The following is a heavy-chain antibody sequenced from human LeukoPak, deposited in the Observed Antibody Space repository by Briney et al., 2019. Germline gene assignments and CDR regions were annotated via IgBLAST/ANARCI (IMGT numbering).Heavy chain of an antibody. CDR2: ISSSSSYI. V-gene: IGHV3-21*04. Sequence: PGGSLRLSCAASEFSVGSNYMTWVRQAPGKGLEWVSSISSSSSYIYYADSVKGRFTISRDNSKNTLYLQMNSLRSEDTAVYYCARTYGDRDLNYYYYYMDVWGKGTTVTVSS. J-gene: IGHJ6*03. CDR1: EFSVGSNY. CDR3: ARTYGDRDLNYYYYYMDV. D-gene: IGHD4-17*01.